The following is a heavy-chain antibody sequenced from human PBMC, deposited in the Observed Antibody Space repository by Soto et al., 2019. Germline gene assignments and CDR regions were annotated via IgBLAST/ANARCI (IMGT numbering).Heavy chain of an antibody. CDR2: IFYSGTP. Sequence: QVQLEESGQGLVKPSETLSLTCNVSGDSISTYYWNWIRQPPGKGLERIGYIFYSGTPYYSPALNSRVTISVDTSKNQFSLSLRSVTAADTAVYYCAKAGSIVAAATDTSYGMDVWGPGTTVTVSS. CDR3: AKAGSIVAAATDTSYGMDV. J-gene: IGHJ6*02. CDR1: GDSISTYY. V-gene: IGHV4-59*01. D-gene: IGHD6-13*01.